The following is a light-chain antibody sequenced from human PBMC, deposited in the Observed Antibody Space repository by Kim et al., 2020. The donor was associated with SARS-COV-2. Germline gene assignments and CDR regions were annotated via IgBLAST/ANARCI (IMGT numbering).Light chain of an antibody. CDR3: QQYDNWPLT. CDR1: QSVSNN. CDR2: DAS. J-gene: IGKJ4*01. Sequence: EVVMTQSPATLSVSLGERATLSCRASQSVSNNLAWYQQRPGQAPRLLISDASTRATDIPPNFSGSGSGTEFTLTISSLQSEDIAVYYCQQYDNWPLTFGGGTKVDIK. V-gene: IGKV3-15*01.